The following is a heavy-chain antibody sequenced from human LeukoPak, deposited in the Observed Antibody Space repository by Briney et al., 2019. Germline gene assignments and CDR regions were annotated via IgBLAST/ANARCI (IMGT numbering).Heavy chain of an antibody. D-gene: IGHD3-16*01. J-gene: IGHJ4*02. Sequence: PGGSLRLSCAASGFTFEDYGMSWVRQAPGKELEWVSGINRKHGSTGYADSVQGRFTISRDNAKNSLYLQMDSLRAEDTAIYHCAGGDGGDYWGQGILVTVSS. V-gene: IGHV3-20*01. CDR2: INRKHGST. CDR3: AGGDGGDY. CDR1: GFTFEDYG.